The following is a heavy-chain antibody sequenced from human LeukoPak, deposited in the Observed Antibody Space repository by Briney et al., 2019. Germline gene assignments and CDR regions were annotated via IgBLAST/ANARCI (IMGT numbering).Heavy chain of an antibody. D-gene: IGHD3-22*01. CDR3: AREILRDYYDSSPAFDI. CDR2: INHSGST. CDR1: GGSFSGYY. J-gene: IGHJ3*02. V-gene: IGHV4-34*01. Sequence: SETLSLTCAVYGGSFSGYYWSWIRQPPGKGLEWIGEINHSGSTNYNPSLKSRVTISVDTSKNQFSLKLSSVTAADTAVYYCAREILRDYYDSSPAFDIWGQGTMVTVSS.